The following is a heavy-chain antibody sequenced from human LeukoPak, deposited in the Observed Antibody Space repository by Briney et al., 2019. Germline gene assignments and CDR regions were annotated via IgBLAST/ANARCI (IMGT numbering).Heavy chain of an antibody. D-gene: IGHD2-2*02. Sequence: ASVKVSCKASGYTFTGYYMHWVRQAPGQGLEWMGWINPNSGGTNYAQKFQGRVTMTRDTSISTAYMELSRPRSDDTAVYYCARGPDIVVVPAAIGVDYWGQGTLVTVSS. CDR3: ARGPDIVVVPAAIGVDY. CDR1: GYTFTGYY. CDR2: INPNSGGT. J-gene: IGHJ4*02. V-gene: IGHV1-2*02.